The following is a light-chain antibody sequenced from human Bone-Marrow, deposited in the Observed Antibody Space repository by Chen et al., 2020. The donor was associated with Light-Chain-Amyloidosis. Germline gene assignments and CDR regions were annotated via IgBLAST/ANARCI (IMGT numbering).Light chain of an antibody. J-gene: IGLJ3*02. CDR1: SSDIGGYDY. Sequence: QSALTQPHPVSGSPGQSVTISCTGTSSDIGGYDYASWYQQYPGTAPTLIIYDVNKRPSGVPDRFSASKSANTASLTISGLQADDEAEYHCCAYAGTYTWLFGGGTRLTVL. CDR3: CAYAGTYTWL. CDR2: DVN. V-gene: IGLV2-11*01.